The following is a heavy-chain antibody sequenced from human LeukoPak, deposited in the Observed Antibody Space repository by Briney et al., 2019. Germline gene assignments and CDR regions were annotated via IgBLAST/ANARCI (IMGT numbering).Heavy chain of an antibody. CDR1: GFTFSSYS. D-gene: IGHD2-2*01. Sequence: GGSLRLSCAASGFTFSSYSMNWVRQDPGKGLEGVSSISSSSSYIYYADSVKGRFTISRDNAKNSLYLQMNSLRAEDTAVYYCARDHCSSTSCYVRGVYYFDYWGQGTLVTVSS. CDR3: ARDHCSSTSCYVRGVYYFDY. J-gene: IGHJ4*02. V-gene: IGHV3-21*01. CDR2: ISSSSSYI.